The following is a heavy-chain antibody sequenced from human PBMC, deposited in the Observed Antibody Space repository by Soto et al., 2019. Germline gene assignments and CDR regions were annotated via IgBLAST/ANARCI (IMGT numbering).Heavy chain of an antibody. J-gene: IGHJ4*02. CDR2: VYYSGTT. D-gene: IGHD4-17*01. V-gene: IGHV4-61*01. Sequence: SETLSLTCSVSGGSVSDKTYYWSWIRQPPGKRLEWIGYVYYSGTTNYNPSLKSRVTISVDLSKNRFSLRLSSVTTADTALYYCARTTAVPNTLRSRYFFDYWGPGTLVTVS. CDR3: ARTTAVPNTLRSRYFFDY. CDR1: GGSVSDKTYY.